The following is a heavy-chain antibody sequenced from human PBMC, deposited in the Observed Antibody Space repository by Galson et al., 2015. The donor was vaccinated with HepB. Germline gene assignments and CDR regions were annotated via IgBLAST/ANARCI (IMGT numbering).Heavy chain of an antibody. CDR2: IYYSGST. V-gene: IGHV4-39*07. J-gene: IGHJ4*02. CDR1: GGSISSSSYY. CDR3: ARDHFRGSSGWSQIDY. D-gene: IGHD6-19*01. Sequence: ETLSLTCTVSGGSISSSSYYWGWIRQPPGKGLEWIGSIYYSGSTYYNPSLKSRVTISVDTSKNQFSLKLSSVTAADTAVYYCARDHFRGSSGWSQIDYWGQGTLVTVSS.